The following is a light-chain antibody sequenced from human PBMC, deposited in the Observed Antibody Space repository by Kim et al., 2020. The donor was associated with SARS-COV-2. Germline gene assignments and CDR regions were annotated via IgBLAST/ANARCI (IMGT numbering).Light chain of an antibody. CDR2: HVS. J-gene: IGLJ2*01. Sequence: GQSITLSCTGTSSNIGGFDYVSWYQQYPGEVPKLVIYHVSRRPSGISHRFSGSKSGNTASLTISGLQAEDEARYFCSSYTSHNTVIFGGGTQLTVL. CDR1: SSNIGGFDY. CDR3: SSYTSHNTVI. V-gene: IGLV2-14*03.